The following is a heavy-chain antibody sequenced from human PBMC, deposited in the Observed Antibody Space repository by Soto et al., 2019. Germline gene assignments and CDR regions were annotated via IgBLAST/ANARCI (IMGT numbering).Heavy chain of an antibody. CDR2: IYWDDSK. J-gene: IGHJ4*02. D-gene: IGHD1-26*01. V-gene: IGHV2-5*02. Sequence: QITLKESGPTLVKPTQTLTLTCTFSGFSLTTDRVGVGWIRQPPGEALEWLAVIYWDDSKTYRPSLESRLTITKDTSKNQVALTMTNMDSLDTATYYCARGRYGDYWGQGALVTVSS. CDR1: GFSLTTDRVG. CDR3: ARGRYGDY.